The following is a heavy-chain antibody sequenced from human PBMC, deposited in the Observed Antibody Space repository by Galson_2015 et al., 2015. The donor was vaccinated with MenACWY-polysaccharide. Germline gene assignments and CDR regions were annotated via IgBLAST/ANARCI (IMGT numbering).Heavy chain of an antibody. J-gene: IGHJ6*02. Sequence: SLRLSCAASGFTFEDYAMHWVRQAPGKGLEWVSGISWHSGTRGYADSVRGRFIISRDNAKNSLYLQMNSLRTEDTALYYCAKDVGGGSLEWYGLDVWGQGTPVTVSS. CDR3: AKDVGGGSLEWYGLDV. D-gene: IGHD3-10*01. V-gene: IGHV3-9*01. CDR2: ISWHSGTR. CDR1: GFTFEDYA.